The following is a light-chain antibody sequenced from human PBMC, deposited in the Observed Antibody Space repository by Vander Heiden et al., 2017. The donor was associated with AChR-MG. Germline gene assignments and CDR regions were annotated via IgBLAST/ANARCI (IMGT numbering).Light chain of an antibody. CDR3: QQYNSWPPFT. CDR2: GGA. V-gene: IGKV3-15*01. CDR1: QSVSSN. Sequence: EIVLTQSPATLSVSPGERATLSCRASQSVSSNFAWCQQKPRRAPSLLLYGGATRATAIPARFSSSGSGTEFSLTIISLLSDDFSVYYCQQYNSWPPFTFGPGTKVDIK. J-gene: IGKJ3*01.